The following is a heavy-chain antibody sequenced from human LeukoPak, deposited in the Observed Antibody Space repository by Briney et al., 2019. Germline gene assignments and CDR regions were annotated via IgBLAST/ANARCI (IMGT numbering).Heavy chain of an antibody. D-gene: IGHD3-10*01. CDR3: AKGLYYGAGSYYRGDAFDV. CDR1: GFTFNSYA. V-gene: IGHV3-23*01. J-gene: IGHJ3*01. CDR2: ISGSDRRT. Sequence: GGSLRLSCAVSGFTFNSYAMSWVRQAPGKGLEWVSAISGSDRRTFNVDSVKGRFTISRDNSKNTLYLQMNSLRAEDRAVYYCAKGLYYGAGSYYRGDAFDVWGQGTMVTVSS.